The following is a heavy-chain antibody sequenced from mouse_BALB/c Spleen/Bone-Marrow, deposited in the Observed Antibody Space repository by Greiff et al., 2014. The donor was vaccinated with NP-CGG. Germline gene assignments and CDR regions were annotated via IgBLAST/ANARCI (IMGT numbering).Heavy chain of an antibody. CDR2: IWAGGST. V-gene: IGHV2-9*02. Sequence: VQLQQSGPGLVAPSQSLSITCTASGFSLTNYGIHWVRQPPGKGLEWLGVIWAGGSTNYNSALMSRLSITKDNSKSQVFLKMNSLQTDDTAMYYCASTGAGAMDYWGQGTSVTVSS. CDR3: ASTGAGAMDY. CDR1: GFSLTNYG. D-gene: IGHD4-1*02. J-gene: IGHJ4*01.